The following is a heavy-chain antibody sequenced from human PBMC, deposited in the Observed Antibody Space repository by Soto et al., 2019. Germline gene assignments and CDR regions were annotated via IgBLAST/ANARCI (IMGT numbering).Heavy chain of an antibody. D-gene: IGHD3-10*01. Sequence: SETLSLTCAVYGGSISGYYWSWIRQPPGKGLEWIGEINHSGSTNYNPSLKSRVTISVDTSKNQFSLKLSSVTAADTAVYYCARGRGTGYWGQGTLVTVSS. V-gene: IGHV4-34*01. CDR1: GGSISGYY. CDR3: ARGRGTGY. CDR2: INHSGST. J-gene: IGHJ4*02.